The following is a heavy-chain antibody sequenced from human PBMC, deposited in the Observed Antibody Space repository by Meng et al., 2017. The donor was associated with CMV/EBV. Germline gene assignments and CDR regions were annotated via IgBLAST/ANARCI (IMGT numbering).Heavy chain of an antibody. CDR3: ARGGSGYGSDY. Sequence: GESLMISCAASGFTFSSYSMNWVRQAPGKGLEWVSSISSSSSYIYYADSVKGRFTISRDNAKNSLYLQMNSLRAEDTAVYYCARGGSGYGSDYWGQGTLVTVSS. CDR1: GFTFSSYS. CDR2: ISSSSSYI. D-gene: IGHD5-12*01. J-gene: IGHJ4*02. V-gene: IGHV3-21*01.